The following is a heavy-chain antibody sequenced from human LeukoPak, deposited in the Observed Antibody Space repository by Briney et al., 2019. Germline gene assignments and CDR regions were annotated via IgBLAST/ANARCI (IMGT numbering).Heavy chain of an antibody. CDR3: ARRDGYYDSSGYYYARNNWFDP. Sequence: APVKVSCKASGYTFTSYGISWVRQAPGQGLEWMGWISAYNGNTNYAQKLQGRVTMTTDTSTSTAYMELRSLRSDDTAVYYCARRDGYYDSSGYYYARNNWFDPWGQGTLVTVSS. V-gene: IGHV1-18*01. CDR1: GYTFTSYG. D-gene: IGHD3-22*01. J-gene: IGHJ5*02. CDR2: ISAYNGNT.